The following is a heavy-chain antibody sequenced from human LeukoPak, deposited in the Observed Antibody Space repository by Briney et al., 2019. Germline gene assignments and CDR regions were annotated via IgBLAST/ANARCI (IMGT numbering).Heavy chain of an antibody. CDR3: ARVGDGYSYHHFDY. J-gene: IGHJ4*02. CDR2: ISSSGSTI. CDR1: GFTFSSYE. Sequence: GGSLRLSCAASGFTFSSYEMNWVRQAPGKGLEWVSYISSSGSTIYYADSVKGRFTISRDNAKNSLYLQMNSLRAEDTAVYYCARVGDGYSYHHFDYWGQGTLVTVSS. V-gene: IGHV3-48*03. D-gene: IGHD5-24*01.